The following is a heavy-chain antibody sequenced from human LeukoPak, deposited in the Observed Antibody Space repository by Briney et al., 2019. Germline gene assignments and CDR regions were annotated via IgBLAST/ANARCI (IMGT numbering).Heavy chain of an antibody. CDR1: GGSISSGSYY. V-gene: IGHV4-61*02. D-gene: IGHD6-13*01. CDR2: IYTSGST. Sequence: SQTLSLTCTVSGGSISSGSYYWSWIRQPAGKGLEWIGRIYTSGSTNYNPSLKSRVTISVDTSKNQFSLKLSSVTAADTAVYYCARGRAAAGTGAFDYWGQGTLVTVSS. J-gene: IGHJ4*02. CDR3: ARGRAAAGTGAFDY.